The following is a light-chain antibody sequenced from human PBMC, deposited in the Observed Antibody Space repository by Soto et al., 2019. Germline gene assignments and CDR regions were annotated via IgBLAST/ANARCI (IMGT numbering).Light chain of an antibody. J-gene: IGKJ4*01. CDR3: QHYNNWPLLT. V-gene: IGKV3-15*01. CDR2: AAS. CDR1: QSAGTK. Sequence: EIVMTQSPATLSVSPGERATLSCRASQSAGTKLAWYQQKPRQAPRLLIYAASTRATGIPVRFSGSGPGTEFTLTISSLQSEDFAVYYCQHYNNWPLLTFGGGTKVDIK.